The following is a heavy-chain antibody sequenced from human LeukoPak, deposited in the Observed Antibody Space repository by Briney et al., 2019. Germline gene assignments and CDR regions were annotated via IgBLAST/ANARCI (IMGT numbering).Heavy chain of an antibody. CDR1: GFTFSSYE. J-gene: IGHJ4*02. V-gene: IGHV3-48*03. Sequence: GGSLRLSCAASGFTFSSYEMNWVRQASGKGLEWVSYISSSGSTIYYADSVKGRFTISRDNAKNSLYLQMNSLRAEDTAVYYCAKVPYSGDYWGQGTLVTVSS. CDR2: ISSSGSTI. D-gene: IGHD6-13*01. CDR3: AKVPYSGDY.